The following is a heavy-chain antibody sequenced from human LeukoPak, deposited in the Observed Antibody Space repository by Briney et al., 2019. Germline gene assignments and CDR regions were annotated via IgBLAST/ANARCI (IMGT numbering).Heavy chain of an antibody. V-gene: IGHV3-15*01. CDR2: IKSKTDGGTT. Sequence: GGALRLSCAASGFTFSNAWMSWVRQAPGKGLEWVGRIKSKTDGGTTDYAAPVKGRFTISRDDSKNTLYLQMNSLKTEDTAVYYCTTGAYCGGDCYSQDYWGQGTLVTVSS. CDR3: TTGAYCGGDCYSQDY. CDR1: GFTFSNAW. J-gene: IGHJ4*02. D-gene: IGHD2-21*02.